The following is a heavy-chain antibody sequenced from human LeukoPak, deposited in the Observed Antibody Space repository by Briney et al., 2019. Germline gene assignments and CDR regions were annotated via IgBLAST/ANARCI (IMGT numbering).Heavy chain of an antibody. D-gene: IGHD3-10*01. CDR2: INPSGGST. J-gene: IGHJ4*02. CDR3: ARDRALWFIDN. CDR1: GYTFTSYY. Sequence: ASVKVSCKASGYTFTSYYMHWVRQAPGQGLEWMGIINPSGGSTSYAQKFQGRVTMTRDMSTSTVYMELSSLRSEDTAVYYCARDRALWFIDNWGQGTLVTVSS. V-gene: IGHV1-46*01.